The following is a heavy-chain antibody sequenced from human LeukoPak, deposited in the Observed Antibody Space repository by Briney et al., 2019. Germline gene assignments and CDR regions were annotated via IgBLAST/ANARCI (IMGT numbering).Heavy chain of an antibody. CDR3: AKDGGYSYGYGIRYYFDY. V-gene: IGHV3-7*03. CDR1: GFTFSSYW. Sequence: PGGSLRLSCAASGFTFSSYWMSWVRQAPGKGLEWVANIKQDGSEKYYVDSVKGRFTISRDNSKNSLYLQMNSLRTEDTALYYCAKDGGYSYGYGIRYYFDYWGQGTLVTVSS. J-gene: IGHJ4*02. D-gene: IGHD5-18*01. CDR2: IKQDGSEK.